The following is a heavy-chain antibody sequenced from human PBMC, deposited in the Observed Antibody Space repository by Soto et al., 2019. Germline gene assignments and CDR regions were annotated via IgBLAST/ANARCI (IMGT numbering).Heavy chain of an antibody. CDR2: ISYDGSNK. CDR3: ARAFLSVDSFFDY. Sequence: GGSLRLSCAASGFTFSSYAMHWVRQAPGKGLEWVAVISYDGSNKYYADSVKGRFTISRDNSKNTLYLQMNSLRAEDTAVYYCARAFLSVDSFFDYWGQGTLVTVSS. CDR1: GFTFSSYA. V-gene: IGHV3-30-3*01. J-gene: IGHJ4*02. D-gene: IGHD3-16*02.